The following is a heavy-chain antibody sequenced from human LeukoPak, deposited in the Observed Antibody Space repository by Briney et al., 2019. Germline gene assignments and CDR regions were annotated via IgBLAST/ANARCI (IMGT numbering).Heavy chain of an antibody. CDR1: GFTFSSYG. J-gene: IGHJ4*02. Sequence: GGTLRFSCAASGFTFSSYGMSWVRQAPGKGLEWVSSISSSSSYIYYADSVKGRFTISRDNAKNSLYLQMNSLRAEDTAVYYCARAPGYYYGSGSYYTVYYFDYWGQGTLVTVSS. D-gene: IGHD3-10*01. CDR3: ARAPGYYYGSGSYYTVYYFDY. V-gene: IGHV3-21*01. CDR2: ISSSSSYI.